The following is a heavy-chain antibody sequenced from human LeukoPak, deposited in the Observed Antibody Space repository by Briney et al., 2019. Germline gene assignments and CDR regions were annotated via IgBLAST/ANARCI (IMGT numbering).Heavy chain of an antibody. CDR1: GFTFSTYW. J-gene: IGHJ4*02. CDR3: ARAPRYCSGGTCLLARFDY. V-gene: IGHV3-7*03. CDR2: IKQDGSEK. Sequence: PGGSLRLSCAATGFTFSTYWMSWVRQAPGKGLEWVANIKQDGSEKYYADSVKGRFTISRDNAKISLYLQMNSLRAEDTAVYYCARAPRYCSGGTCLLARFDYWGQGTLVTVSS. D-gene: IGHD2-15*01.